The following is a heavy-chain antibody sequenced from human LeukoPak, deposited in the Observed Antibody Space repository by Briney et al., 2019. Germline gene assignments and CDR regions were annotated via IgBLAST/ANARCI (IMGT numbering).Heavy chain of an antibody. CDR2: VRYDESNK. V-gene: IGHV3-30*02. CDR3: AKDSNTGYVSVGPDY. Sequence: PGGSLRLSCQTSGFVFSNYGMHWVRQAPGKGLEWVAFVRYDESNKYYADSLKGRFTISRDNSRNTVYLQINSLRAEDTGVYSYAKDSNTGYVSVGPDYWGLGTLVTVSS. D-gene: IGHD5-12*01. J-gene: IGHJ4*02. CDR1: GFVFSNYG.